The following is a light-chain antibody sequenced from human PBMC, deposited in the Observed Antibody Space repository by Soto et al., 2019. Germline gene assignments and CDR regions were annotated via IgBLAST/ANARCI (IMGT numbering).Light chain of an antibody. CDR1: QSVTSY. Sequence: EIVLTQSPATLSLSPGERATLSCRASQSVTSYLAWYQQKPGQAPRLLIYDTSNRATGIPARFSGSGSGTDFTLTISSREPEDFAVYYCQQSSNCPPSITFGQGTRMEIK. V-gene: IGKV3-11*01. J-gene: IGKJ5*01. CDR2: DTS. CDR3: QQSSNCPPSIT.